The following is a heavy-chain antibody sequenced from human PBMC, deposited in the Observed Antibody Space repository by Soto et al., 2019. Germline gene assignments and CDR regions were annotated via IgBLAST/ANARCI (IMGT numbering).Heavy chain of an antibody. V-gene: IGHV1-69*12. Sequence: QVQLVQSGAEVKKPGSSVKVSCKASGGTFSSYAISWVRQAPGQGLEWMGGIIPIFGTANYAQKFQGRVTITADESTSTAYMELSSLRSEDTAVYYCARSSSWYIASAKNYYYYGMDVWGQGTTVTVSS. CDR3: ARSSSWYIASAKNYYYYGMDV. J-gene: IGHJ6*02. D-gene: IGHD6-13*01. CDR2: IIPIFGTA. CDR1: GGTFSSYA.